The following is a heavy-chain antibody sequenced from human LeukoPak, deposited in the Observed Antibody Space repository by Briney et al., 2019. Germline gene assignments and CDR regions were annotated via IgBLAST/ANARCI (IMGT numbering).Heavy chain of an antibody. D-gene: IGHD3-22*01. J-gene: IGHJ4*02. CDR2: ITPIFGTA. V-gene: IGHV1-69*13. CDR3: AREWGLESSGYYYAY. Sequence: SVKVSCKASGGAFSRFTISWVRQAPGQGFEWMGGITPIFGTANFAQKFQGRVSITADESTSTAFMELSSLRSEDTAVYYCAREWGLESSGYYYAYWGQGTLVTVSS. CDR1: GGAFSRFT.